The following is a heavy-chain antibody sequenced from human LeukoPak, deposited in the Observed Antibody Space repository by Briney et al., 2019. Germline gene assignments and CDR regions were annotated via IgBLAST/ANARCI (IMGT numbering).Heavy chain of an antibody. CDR3: ARRDHFSDSSGRYLAFDI. Sequence: GEPLKISCKVYADHFTRWWVAGVRQMPGKGLECVAIIYPGDSDTKYSPSFQGHVTISTDNSINTAYLQWSSLKASDTAMYYCARRDHFSDSSGRYLAFDIWGQGTMVTVSS. D-gene: IGHD3-22*01. J-gene: IGHJ3*02. CDR2: IYPGDSDT. CDR1: ADHFTRWW. V-gene: IGHV5-51*01.